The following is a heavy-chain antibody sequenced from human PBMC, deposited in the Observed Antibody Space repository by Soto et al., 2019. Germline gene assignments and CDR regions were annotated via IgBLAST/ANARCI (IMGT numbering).Heavy chain of an antibody. Sequence: QVQLVQSGAEVKRPGSSVKVSCKASGDTFNFYSINWVRQAPGVGLEWVGRVNPILSKSNYAQRFQGRVKMTADKSTSTVYRELRSLRSEDTAIYYCASSSGSGYRAFDYWGQGALVTVSS. V-gene: IGHV1-69*02. CDR3: ASSSGSGYRAFDY. D-gene: IGHD3-10*01. J-gene: IGHJ4*02. CDR2: VNPILSKS. CDR1: GDTFNFYS.